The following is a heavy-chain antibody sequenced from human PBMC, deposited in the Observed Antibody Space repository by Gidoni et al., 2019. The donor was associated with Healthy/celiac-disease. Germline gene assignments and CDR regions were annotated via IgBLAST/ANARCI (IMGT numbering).Heavy chain of an antibody. D-gene: IGHD3-3*01. CDR2: ISGSGGST. Sequence: EVQLLESGGGLVQPGGSLRLSCAASGFTFSSYAMSWVRQAPGKGLEWVSIISGSGGSTYYADSVKGRFTISRDNSKNTLYLQMNSLRAEDTAVYYCAKGKDFWSGYRVSYGMDVWGQGTTVTVSS. V-gene: IGHV3-23*01. J-gene: IGHJ6*02. CDR3: AKGKDFWSGYRVSYGMDV. CDR1: GFTFSSYA.